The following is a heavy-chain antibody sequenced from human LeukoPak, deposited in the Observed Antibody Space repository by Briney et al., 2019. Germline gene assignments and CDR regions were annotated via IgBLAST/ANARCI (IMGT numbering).Heavy chain of an antibody. J-gene: IGHJ4*02. CDR1: GGSISSYY. Sequence: SETLSLTCTVSGGSISSYYWSWIRQPPGKGLEWIGYNYYSGSTNYNPSLKSRVTISVDTSKNQFSLKLSSVTAADTAVYYCARHYDSSGYYYVKGQTYFDYWGQGTLVTVSS. D-gene: IGHD3-22*01. CDR3: ARHYDSSGYYYVKGQTYFDY. CDR2: NYYSGST. V-gene: IGHV4-59*01.